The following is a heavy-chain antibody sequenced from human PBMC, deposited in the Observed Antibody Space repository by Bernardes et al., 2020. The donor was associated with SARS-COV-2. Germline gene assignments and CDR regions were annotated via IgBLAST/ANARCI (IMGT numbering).Heavy chain of an antibody. CDR1: GFSLNTVGVG. Sequence: SGPTLVKPTQTLTLTCTFSGFSLNTVGVGVGWIRQPPGKALEWLALIYWDDDKRYRSSLKSRVTLTKDTSKNQVVLTMTNMDPVDTATYYCAHISAPGVFSRYYFDYWGQGTLVTVSS. J-gene: IGHJ4*02. D-gene: IGHD6-13*01. CDR3: AHISAPGVFSRYYFDY. V-gene: IGHV2-5*02. CDR2: IYWDDDK.